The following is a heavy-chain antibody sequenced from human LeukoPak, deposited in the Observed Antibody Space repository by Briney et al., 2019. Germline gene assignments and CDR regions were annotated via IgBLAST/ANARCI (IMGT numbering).Heavy chain of an antibody. CDR1: GGSISSGSYY. CDR3: ARDRDWFDP. J-gene: IGHJ5*02. CDR2: IYTSGST. Sequence: PSETLSLTCTVSGGSISSGSYYWSWIRQPAGKGLEWIGRIYTSGSTNYNPSLKSRVTISVDTSKNQFPLKLSSVTAADTAVYYCARDRDWFDPWGQGTLVTVSS. V-gene: IGHV4-61*02.